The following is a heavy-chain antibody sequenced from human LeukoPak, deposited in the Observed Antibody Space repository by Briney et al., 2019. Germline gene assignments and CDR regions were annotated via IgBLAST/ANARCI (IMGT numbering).Heavy chain of an antibody. CDR2: ISAYNGNT. D-gene: IGHD3-10*01. CDR1: GYTFTSYG. J-gene: IGHJ3*02. CDR3: ARSRIWFGEFPDAFDI. V-gene: IGHV1-18*01. Sequence: ASVKVSCKASGYTFTSYGISWVRQAPGQGLEWMGWISAYNGNTNYAQKLQGRVTITADESTSTAYMELSSLRSEDTAVYYCARSRIWFGEFPDAFDIWGQGTMVTVSS.